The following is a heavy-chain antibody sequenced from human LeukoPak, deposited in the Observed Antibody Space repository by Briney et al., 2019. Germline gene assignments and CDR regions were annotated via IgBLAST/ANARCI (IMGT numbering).Heavy chain of an antibody. CDR2: MNSDGSST. Sequence: PGGSLRLSCAASGFTFSSYAMSWVRQAPGKGPVWVSCMNSDGSSTTHADSVKGRFTISRDNAKNTLYLQMNSLRVEDTAVYYCVRGSKYSSGWYVDYWGQGTLVTVSS. CDR3: VRGSKYSSGWYVDY. V-gene: IGHV3-74*01. CDR1: GFTFSSYA. J-gene: IGHJ4*02. D-gene: IGHD6-25*01.